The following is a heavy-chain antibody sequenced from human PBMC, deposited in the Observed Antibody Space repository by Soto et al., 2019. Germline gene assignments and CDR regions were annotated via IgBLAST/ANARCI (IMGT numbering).Heavy chain of an antibody. Sequence: KPSETLSLTCAVYGGSFSGYYWSWIRQPPGKGLEWIGEINHSGSTNYNPSLKSRVTISVDTSKNQFSLKLSSVTAADTAVYYCATRDYGGIFDPWGQGTLVTVSS. V-gene: IGHV4-34*01. CDR3: ATRDYGGIFDP. CDR2: INHSGST. D-gene: IGHD4-17*01. CDR1: GGSFSGYY. J-gene: IGHJ5*02.